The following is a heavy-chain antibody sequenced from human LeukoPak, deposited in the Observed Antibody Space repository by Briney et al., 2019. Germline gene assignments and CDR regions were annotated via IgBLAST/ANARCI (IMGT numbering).Heavy chain of an antibody. CDR3: ARGGDTELDY. CDR2: IYYTGTT. D-gene: IGHD5-18*01. V-gene: IGHV4-39*07. Sequence: PSETLSLTCTVSGGSISSTNYYWGWIRQPPGKGLEWIGTIYYTGTTYYNPSLTSRVTISVDTSKNQFSLKLSSVTAADTAVYYCARGGDTELDYWGQGTLVTVSS. J-gene: IGHJ4*02. CDR1: GGSISSTNYY.